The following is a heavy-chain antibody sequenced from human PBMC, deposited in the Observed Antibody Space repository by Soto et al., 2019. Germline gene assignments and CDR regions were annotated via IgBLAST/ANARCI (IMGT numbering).Heavy chain of an antibody. CDR2: IYYSGST. CDR1: GGSISSYY. V-gene: IGHV4-59*08. Sequence: PSETLSLTCTVSGGSISSYYWSWIRQPPGKGLEWIGYIYYSGSTNYNPSLKSRVTISVDTSKNQFSLKLSSVTAADTAVYYCAGLVPPALEGGGHDYWGQGTLVTVSS. CDR3: AGLVPPALEGGGHDY. D-gene: IGHD6-13*01. J-gene: IGHJ4*02.